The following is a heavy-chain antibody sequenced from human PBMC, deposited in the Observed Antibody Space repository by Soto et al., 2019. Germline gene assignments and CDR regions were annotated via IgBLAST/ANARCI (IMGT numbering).Heavy chain of an antibody. D-gene: IGHD3-3*01. Sequence: QVQLVQSGAEVKKPGASVKVSCKASGYTFTGYYMHWVRQAPGQGLEWMGWINPNSGGTNYAQKFQGRVTMTRDTSISTACRELSRLRSDDTAVYYWARVKGYDFWSGYSYYFDYWGQGTLVTVSS. CDR3: ARVKGYDFWSGYSYYFDY. J-gene: IGHJ4*02. V-gene: IGHV1-2*02. CDR1: GYTFTGYY. CDR2: INPNSGGT.